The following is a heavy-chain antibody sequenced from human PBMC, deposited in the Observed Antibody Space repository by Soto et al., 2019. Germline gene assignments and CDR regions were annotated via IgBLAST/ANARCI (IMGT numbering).Heavy chain of an antibody. V-gene: IGHV1-69*06. CDR1: GGPFSRYA. CDR3: ASPLTQPYYYHSSGYPRPQRLDV. Sequence: SGKVSCNASGGPFSRYAISWVRQAPGQGLEWMGGIIPIFGTANYAQKFQGRVTITADKSTSTAYMELSSLRSEDTAVYYCASPLTQPYYYHSSGYPRPQRLDVCGQGTTVTVSS. J-gene: IGHJ6*02. CDR2: IIPIFGTA. D-gene: IGHD3-22*01.